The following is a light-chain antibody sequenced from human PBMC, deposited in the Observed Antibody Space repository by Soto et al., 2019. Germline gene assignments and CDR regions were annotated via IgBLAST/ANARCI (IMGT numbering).Light chain of an antibody. CDR3: HQYGSSPPRT. V-gene: IGKV3-15*01. J-gene: IGKJ1*01. CDR2: GAS. Sequence: IVMTQSPATLSVSPGERATLSCRPSQSVGSKLAWYQQKPGQAPRLLIYGASTRATGIPARFSGSGSGTDFTLTISRLEPEDFAVYYCHQYGSSPPRTFGQGTKVDI. CDR1: QSVGSK.